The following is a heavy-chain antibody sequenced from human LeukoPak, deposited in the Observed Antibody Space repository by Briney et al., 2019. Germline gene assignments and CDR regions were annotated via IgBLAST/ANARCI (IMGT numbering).Heavy chain of an antibody. J-gene: IGHJ4*02. CDR1: GGSISSGGYY. D-gene: IGHD6-13*01. CDR2: IYYSGST. CDR3: ARAAAAGSPYFDY. Sequence: SETLSLTCTVSGGSISSGGYYWSWIRQHPGKGLEWIGYIYYSGSTYYNPSLKSRVTISVDTSKNQFSLKLSSVTAADTAVYYCARAAAAGSPYFDYWGQGTLVTVSS. V-gene: IGHV4-31*03.